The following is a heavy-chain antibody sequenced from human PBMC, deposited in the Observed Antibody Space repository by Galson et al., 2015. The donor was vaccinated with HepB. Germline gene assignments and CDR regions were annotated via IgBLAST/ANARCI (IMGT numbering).Heavy chain of an antibody. CDR1: GYTFTSYA. V-gene: IGHV1-3*01. Sequence: SCKASGYTFTSYAMHWVRQAPGQRLEWMGWINAGNGNTKYSQKFQGRVTITRDTSASTAYMELSSLRSEDTAVYYCATPTANYYYYGMDVWGQGTTVTVSS. CDR2: INAGNGNT. D-gene: IGHD4-17*01. J-gene: IGHJ6*02. CDR3: ATPTANYYYYGMDV.